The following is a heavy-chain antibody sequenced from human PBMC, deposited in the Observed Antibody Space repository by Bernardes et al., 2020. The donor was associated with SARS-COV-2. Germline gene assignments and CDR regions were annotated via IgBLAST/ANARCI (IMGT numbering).Heavy chain of an antibody. CDR3: VRVGLAARPQHRWYDP. Sequence: SETLSLTCSVSGSSISTSSFYWGWIRQPPGKGLDWIGSIFYTGDTYYNPSLRSRITISVDTSDNKFSLQLNSVTATDTAVYYCVRVGLAARPQHRWYDPWGQGTLVTVSS. CDR1: GSSISTSSFY. J-gene: IGHJ5*02. CDR2: IFYTGDT. D-gene: IGHD6-6*01. V-gene: IGHV4-39*01.